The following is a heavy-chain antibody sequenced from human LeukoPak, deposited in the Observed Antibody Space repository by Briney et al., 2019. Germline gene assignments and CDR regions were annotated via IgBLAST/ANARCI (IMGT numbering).Heavy chain of an antibody. J-gene: IGHJ4*02. CDR1: GFTFSSYE. Sequence: GGSLRLSCAVSGFTFSSYEMNWVRQAPGKGLEWVSYISSSSWTIYYADSVKGRFTISRDSAQNSLYLQMDSLRVEDTAVYYCARDTAMFYWGEGTLVTVS. V-gene: IGHV3-48*03. D-gene: IGHD5-18*01. CDR2: ISSSSWTI. CDR3: ARDTAMFY.